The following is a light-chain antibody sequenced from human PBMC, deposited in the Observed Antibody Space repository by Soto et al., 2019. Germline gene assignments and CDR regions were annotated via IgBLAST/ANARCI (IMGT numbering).Light chain of an antibody. J-gene: IGLJ2*01. V-gene: IGLV2-14*01. CDR3: TSYMGDNTLV. CDR1: SSDVGGSKY. Sequence: QSALTQPASVSGSPGQSITISCTGTSSDVGGSKYVSWYQQCPGRAPKLVIYEVSNRPSGVSTRFSGSKSGNTASLTISGLQAEDEPDYYCTSYMGDNTLVFGGGTKVTVL. CDR2: EVS.